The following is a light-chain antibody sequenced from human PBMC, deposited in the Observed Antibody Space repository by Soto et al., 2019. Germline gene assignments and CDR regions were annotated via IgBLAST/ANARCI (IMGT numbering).Light chain of an antibody. V-gene: IGKV2-30*02. CDR1: QGLLHSNGYTY. CDR2: EVS. CDR3: MQGTHWPHT. Sequence: DIVMTQSPLSLPVTPGEPASIACRSSQGLLHSNGYTYLDWYLQRPGQSPRRLIFEVSNRDSGVPDRFCGSASGTDFTLKISRVEAEDVGVYYCMQGTHWPHTFGQGTKVDIK. J-gene: IGKJ1*01.